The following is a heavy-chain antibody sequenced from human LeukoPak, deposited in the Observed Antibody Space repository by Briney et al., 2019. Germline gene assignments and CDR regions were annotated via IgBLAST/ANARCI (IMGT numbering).Heavy chain of an antibody. CDR2: IVSDGSGA. CDR3: AKIITGTTFPKYYFEY. V-gene: IGHV3-74*01. J-gene: IGHJ4*02. D-gene: IGHD1-7*01. CDR1: GFTFSSHW. Sequence: GGSLRLSCAASGFTFSSHWMHWVRQAPGKGLVWISRIVSDGSGATYVDSVKGRFTISRDNSKNTVYLQMNTLRAEDTAVYYCAKIITGTTFPKYYFEYWGQGTLVTVSS.